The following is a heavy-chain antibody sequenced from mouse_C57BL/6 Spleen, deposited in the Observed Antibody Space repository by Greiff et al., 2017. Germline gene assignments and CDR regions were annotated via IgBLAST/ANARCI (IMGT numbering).Heavy chain of an antibody. CDR2: ISSGSSTI. CDR1: GFTFSDYG. CDR3: ARSDLKLGPFDY. Sequence: EVNVVESGGGLVKPGGSLKLSCAASGFTFSDYGMHWVRQAPEKGLEWVAYISSGSSTIYYADTVKGRFTISRDNAKNTLFLQMTSLRSEDTAMYYCARSDLKLGPFDYWGQGTTLTVSS. J-gene: IGHJ2*01. V-gene: IGHV5-17*01. D-gene: IGHD4-1*01.